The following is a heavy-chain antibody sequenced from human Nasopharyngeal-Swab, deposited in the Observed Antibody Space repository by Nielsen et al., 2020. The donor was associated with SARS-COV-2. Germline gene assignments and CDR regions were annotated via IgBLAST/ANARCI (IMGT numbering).Heavy chain of an antibody. J-gene: IGHJ6*02. CDR1: GGSISDSNYY. CDR3: ARLLGVLRFLEWNYGMDV. V-gene: IGHV4-39*01. CDR2: IYYSGKA. D-gene: IGHD3-3*01. Sequence: SETLSLTCTVSGGSISDSNYYWGWIRQPPGKGLEYIGTIYYSGKAYYNPSLKSRVTISVDTSKNQFSLKLSSVTAADTAVYYCARLLGVLRFLEWNYGMDVWGQGTTVTVSS.